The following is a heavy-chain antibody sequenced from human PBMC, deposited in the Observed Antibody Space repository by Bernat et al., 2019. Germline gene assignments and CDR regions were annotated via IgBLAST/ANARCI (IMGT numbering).Heavy chain of an antibody. V-gene: IGHV3-66*01. CDR3: ARESLLEHVFDY. CDR2: IYSGGST. J-gene: IGHJ4*02. Sequence: EVQLVESGGGLVQPGGSLRLSCAASGFTVSSNYMSWVRQAPGTGLEWVSVIYSGGSTYYADSVKCRFTISRDNSKNTQYLQMNSLRAEDTAVYYCARESLLEHVFDYWGQGTLVTV. D-gene: IGHD1/OR15-1a*01. CDR1: GFTVSSNY.